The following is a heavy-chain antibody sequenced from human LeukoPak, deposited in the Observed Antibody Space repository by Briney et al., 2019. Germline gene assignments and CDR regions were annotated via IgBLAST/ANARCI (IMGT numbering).Heavy chain of an antibody. CDR1: GGSFSGYY. Sequence: SETLSLTCAVYGGSFSGYYWSWIRQPPGKGLEWIGEINHSGSTNYNPSLKSRVTISVDTSKNQFSLKLSSVTAADTAVYYCARTPRIAVASKRDWFDPWGQGTLVTVSS. CDR2: INHSGST. V-gene: IGHV4-34*01. D-gene: IGHD6-19*01. J-gene: IGHJ5*02. CDR3: ARTPRIAVASKRDWFDP.